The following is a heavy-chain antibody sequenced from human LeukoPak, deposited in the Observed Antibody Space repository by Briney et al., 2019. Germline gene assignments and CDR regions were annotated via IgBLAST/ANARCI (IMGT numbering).Heavy chain of an antibody. CDR1: GGTFSSYA. Sequence: ASVKVSCKASGGTFSSYAISWVRQAPGQGLEWMGWINTNTGNPTYAQGFTGRFVFSLDTSVSTAYLQISSLKAEDTAVYYCARSQGHSSSWPYFDYWGQGTLVTVSS. J-gene: IGHJ4*02. CDR2: INTNTGNP. V-gene: IGHV7-4-1*02. D-gene: IGHD6-13*01. CDR3: ARSQGHSSSWPYFDY.